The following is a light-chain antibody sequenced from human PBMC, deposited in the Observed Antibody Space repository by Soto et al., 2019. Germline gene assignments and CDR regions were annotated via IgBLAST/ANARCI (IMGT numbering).Light chain of an antibody. J-gene: IGKJ4*01. Sequence: ELVMPQSQVPLSLSPVYRSNLSFRASQNIDRFLAWYQQKPGQAPRLLIYDASNRATGIPARFSGSGSGTDFTLTITSLEPEDFAVYYCQERVTWPLTFGGGTTGAIK. V-gene: IGKV3-11*01. CDR3: QERVTWPLT. CDR2: DAS. CDR1: QNIDRF.